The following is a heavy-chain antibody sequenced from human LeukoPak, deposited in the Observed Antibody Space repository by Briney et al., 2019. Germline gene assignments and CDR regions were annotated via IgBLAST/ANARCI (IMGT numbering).Heavy chain of an antibody. CDR2: INHSGST. CDR1: GGSFSGYY. D-gene: IGHD2-15*01. V-gene: IGHV4-34*01. Sequence: KTSETLSLTCAVYGGSFSGYYWSWVRQPPGKGLEWVGEINHSGSTNYNPSLKRGVIITVSTSKNHFSLTLSSLTAADTAVYYCARLRLTSDVVVVAATGLYYFDYWGQGTLVTVSS. CDR3: ARLRLTSDVVVVAATGLYYFDY. J-gene: IGHJ4*02.